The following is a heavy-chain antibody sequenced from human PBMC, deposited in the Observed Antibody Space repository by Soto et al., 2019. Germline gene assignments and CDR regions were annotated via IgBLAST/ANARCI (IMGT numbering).Heavy chain of an antibody. Sequence: GGSLRLSCAASGFTFSKIGMHWVRQAPGKGLEWVSVISSDRSYKYYTDSVKGRFTISRDNAKNSLYLQMNSLRAEDTAVYYCAIGFWSGYYAPDDYWGQGTLVTVSS. D-gene: IGHD3-3*01. V-gene: IGHV3-21*01. CDR3: AIGFWSGYYAPDDY. CDR1: GFTFSKIG. CDR2: ISSDRSYK. J-gene: IGHJ4*02.